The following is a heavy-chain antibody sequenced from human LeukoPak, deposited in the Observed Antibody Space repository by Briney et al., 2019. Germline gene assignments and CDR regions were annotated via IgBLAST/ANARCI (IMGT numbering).Heavy chain of an antibody. Sequence: ASVKVSCKASGYTFTGYGINWVRQAPGQGLEWMGWISVYSGTTNYAQKFQGRVTVTTDTSTSTAYMELRSLRSDGTAVYYCARDPYDFWSGYFNNNWFDPWGQGTLVTVSS. D-gene: IGHD3-3*01. CDR1: GYTFTGYG. CDR3: ARDPYDFWSGYFNNNWFDP. J-gene: IGHJ5*02. CDR2: ISVYSGTT. V-gene: IGHV1-18*01.